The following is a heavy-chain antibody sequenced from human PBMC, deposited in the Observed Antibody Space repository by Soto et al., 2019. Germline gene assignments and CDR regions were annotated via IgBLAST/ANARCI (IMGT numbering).Heavy chain of an antibody. CDR2: IIPIFGTA. Sequence: SVKVSCKASGGTFSSYAISWVRQAPGQGLEWMGGIIPIFGTANYAQKFQGRVTITADESTSTAYMELSSLRSEDTAVYYCARSGTISITWFDPWGQGTLVTVSS. D-gene: IGHD3-3*01. CDR3: ARSGTISITWFDP. CDR1: GGTFSSYA. V-gene: IGHV1-69*13. J-gene: IGHJ5*02.